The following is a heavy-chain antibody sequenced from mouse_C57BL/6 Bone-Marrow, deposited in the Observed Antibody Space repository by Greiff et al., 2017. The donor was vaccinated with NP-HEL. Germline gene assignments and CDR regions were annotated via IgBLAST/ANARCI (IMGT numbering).Heavy chain of an antibody. CDR1: GYSFTGYY. Sequence: EVQGVESGPELVKPGASVKISCKASGYSFTGYYMNWVKQSPEKSLEWIGEINPSTGGTTYNQKFKAKATLTVDKSSSTAYMQLKSLTSEDSAVYYCARDSNYEDFDYWGQGTTLTVSS. V-gene: IGHV1-42*01. J-gene: IGHJ2*01. CDR3: ARDSNYEDFDY. D-gene: IGHD2-5*01. CDR2: INPSTGGT.